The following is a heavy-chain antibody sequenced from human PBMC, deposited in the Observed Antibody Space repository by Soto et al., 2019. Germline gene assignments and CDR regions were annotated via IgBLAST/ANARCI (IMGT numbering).Heavy chain of an antibody. J-gene: IGHJ6*02. CDR2: IRSTTFGGTT. Sequence: HPGGSLRLSCAGSGFTFGEYAVSWFRQAPGKGLEWVGFIRSTTFGGTTEDAASVKGRFAISRDDSKSIAYLQMNSLKTEDTAVYYCTRVDCTTTSCCVPPYCYGMDVWGQGTTVTVSS. CDR1: GFTFGEYA. D-gene: IGHD2-2*01. CDR3: TRVDCTTTSCCVPPYCYGMDV. V-gene: IGHV3-49*03.